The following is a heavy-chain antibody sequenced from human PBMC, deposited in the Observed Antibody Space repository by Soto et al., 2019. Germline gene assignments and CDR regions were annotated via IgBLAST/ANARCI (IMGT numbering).Heavy chain of an antibody. Sequence: SETLSLTSTVSGGSISSHYWSWIRQHPGKGLEWIGYIYYSGSTNYNPSLKSRVTISVDTSKNQFSLKLSSVTAADTAVYYCARLPPYYDILTGYYIWAFDIWGQGTMVTVSS. D-gene: IGHD3-9*01. CDR3: ARLPPYYDILTGYYIWAFDI. J-gene: IGHJ3*02. CDR2: IYYSGST. V-gene: IGHV4-59*08. CDR1: GGSISSHY.